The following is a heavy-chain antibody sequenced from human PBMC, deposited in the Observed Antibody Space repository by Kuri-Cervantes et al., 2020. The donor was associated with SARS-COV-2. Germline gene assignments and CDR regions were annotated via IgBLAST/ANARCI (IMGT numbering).Heavy chain of an antibody. D-gene: IGHD3-22*01. Sequence: SVQVSCKASGGTFSSYAISWVRQAPGQGLEWMGRIIPIFGIANYAQKFQGRVTITADKPTSTAYMELSSLRSEDTAVYYCARVWYYYDSSGPPWYYYYGMDVWGQGTTVTVSS. CDR2: IIPIFGIA. CDR3: ARVWYYYDSSGPPWYYYYGMDV. CDR1: GGTFSSYA. J-gene: IGHJ6*02. V-gene: IGHV1-69*04.